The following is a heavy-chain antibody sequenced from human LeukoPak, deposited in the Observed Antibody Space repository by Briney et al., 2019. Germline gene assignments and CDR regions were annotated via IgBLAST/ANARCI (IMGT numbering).Heavy chain of an antibody. V-gene: IGHV3-74*01. CDR1: GFTFSGSA. D-gene: IGHD6-13*01. CDR2: INTDGSST. J-gene: IGHJ2*01. CDR3: AREGVSSSWNNWYFDL. Sequence: GGSLRLSCAASGFTFSGSAMHWVRQAPGKGLVWVSRINTDGSSTSYVDSVKGRFTISRDNAKNTLFLQMNSLRAEDTAVYYCAREGVSSSWNNWYFDLWGRGTLVTVSS.